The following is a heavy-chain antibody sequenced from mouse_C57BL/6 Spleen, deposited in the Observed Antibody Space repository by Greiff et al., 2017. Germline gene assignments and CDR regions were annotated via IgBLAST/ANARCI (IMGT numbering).Heavy chain of an antibody. J-gene: IGHJ3*01. Sequence: EVQGVESGGGLVKPGGSLKLSCAASGFTFSSYAMSWVRQTPEKRLEWVATISDGGSYTYYPDNVKGRFTISRDNAKNNLYLQMSHLKSEDTAMYYCARVYYSNSWFAYWGQGTLVTVSA. V-gene: IGHV5-4*01. D-gene: IGHD2-5*01. CDR1: GFTFSSYA. CDR3: ARVYYSNSWFAY. CDR2: ISDGGSYT.